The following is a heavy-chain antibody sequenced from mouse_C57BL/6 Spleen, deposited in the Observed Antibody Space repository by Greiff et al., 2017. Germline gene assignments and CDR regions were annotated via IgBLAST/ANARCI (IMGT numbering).Heavy chain of an antibody. CDR1: GFSLTSYG. J-gene: IGHJ2*01. V-gene: IGHV2-5*01. CDR3: AKKTGDGRLYFDY. D-gene: IGHD2-12*01. CDR2: IWRGGST. Sequence: VKLMESGPGLVQPSQSLYITCAASGFSLTSYGVHWVRQSPGKGLEWLGVIWRGGSTDYNADFMYRLSITKYNAKSQVFFKMNRLQADDTAIYYCAKKTGDGRLYFDYRGQGTTLTVSS.